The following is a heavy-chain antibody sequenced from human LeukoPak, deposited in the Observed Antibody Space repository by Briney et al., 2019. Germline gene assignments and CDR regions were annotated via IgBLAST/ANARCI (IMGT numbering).Heavy chain of an antibody. J-gene: IGHJ4*02. D-gene: IGHD4-17*01. CDR1: GFSVSNTY. CDR2: IYSDGTT. CDR3: ARAADYGDPTPYYFDY. V-gene: IGHV3-53*01. Sequence: PGGSLRLSCAASGFSVSNTYMIWVRQAPGKGLEWVSIIYSDGTTYYPNSVRGRFTTSRDNAKNSLYLQMNSLRAEDTALYHCARAADYGDPTPYYFDYWGQGTLVTVSS.